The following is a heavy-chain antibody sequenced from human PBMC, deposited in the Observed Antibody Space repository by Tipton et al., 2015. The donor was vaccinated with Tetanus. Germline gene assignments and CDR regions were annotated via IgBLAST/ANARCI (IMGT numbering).Heavy chain of an antibody. CDR3: AREVPAAGHFDS. CDR1: GGSVRSGDHY. Sequence: LRLSCTVSGGSVRSGDHYWSWIRQPPGKGLEWLAYISSSGSTNSNYSLKSRVTISVDTSKNQFSLKLSSVTAADTAIYYCAREVPAAGHFDSRGQGTLVTVSS. CDR2: ISSSGST. D-gene: IGHD2-2*01. J-gene: IGHJ4*02. V-gene: IGHV4-61*08.